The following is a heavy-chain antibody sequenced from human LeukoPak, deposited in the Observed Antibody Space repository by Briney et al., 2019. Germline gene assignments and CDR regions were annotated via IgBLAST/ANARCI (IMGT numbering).Heavy chain of an antibody. CDR1: GFTFSSYG. CDR2: ISYDGSNK. CDR3: AGEESELPTLSNFDY. J-gene: IGHJ4*02. V-gene: IGHV3-30*03. D-gene: IGHD1-26*01. Sequence: GGSLRLSCAASGFTFSSYGMHWVRQAPGKGLEWVAVISYDGSNKYYADSVKGRFTISRDNSKNTLYLQMNSLRAEDTAVYYCAGEESELPTLSNFDYWGQGTLVTVSS.